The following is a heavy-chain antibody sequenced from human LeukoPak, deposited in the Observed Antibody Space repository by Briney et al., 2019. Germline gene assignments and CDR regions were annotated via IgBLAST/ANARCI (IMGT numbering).Heavy chain of an antibody. CDR3: ARYYYDSSGYPYYFDY. V-gene: IGHV3-53*01. CDR1: GFIVSNSY. CDR2: IYSGGNT. D-gene: IGHD3-22*01. Sequence: GGSLRLSCAASGFIVSNSYMSWVRQAPGKGLEWVSLIYSGGNTYYADSVKGRFTISRDNSKNTVYLQMNSLRAEDTAVYYCARYYYDSSGYPYYFDYWGQGTLVTVSS. J-gene: IGHJ4*02.